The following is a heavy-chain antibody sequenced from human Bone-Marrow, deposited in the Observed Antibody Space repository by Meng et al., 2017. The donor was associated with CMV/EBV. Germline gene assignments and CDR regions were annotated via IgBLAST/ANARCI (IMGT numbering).Heavy chain of an antibody. D-gene: IGHD2-8*01. Sequence: GESLKISCTASGFSFSDYTMNWVRQAPGKGLEWVSSISRSSTVIFYADSVKGRFTISRDNAKNSLYLQMNSLRVEDTAVFYCARDGACINGVCSYTFWGQGTMVTVPS. V-gene: IGHV3-21*01. CDR3: ARDGACINGVCSYTF. CDR2: ISRSSTVI. J-gene: IGHJ3*01. CDR1: GFSFSDYT.